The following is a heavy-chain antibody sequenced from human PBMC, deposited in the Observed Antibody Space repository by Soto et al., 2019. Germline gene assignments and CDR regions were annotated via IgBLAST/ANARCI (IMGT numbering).Heavy chain of an antibody. Sequence: PSETLSLTCTVSGGSISSYYWSWIRQPPGKGLEWIGYIYYSGSTNYNPSLKSRVTISVDTSKNQFSLKLSSVTAADTAVYYCARARGTAMVPGYFDYWGQGTLVTVSS. CDR3: ARARGTAMVPGYFDY. CDR2: IYYSGST. CDR1: GGSISSYY. D-gene: IGHD5-18*01. J-gene: IGHJ4*02. V-gene: IGHV4-59*01.